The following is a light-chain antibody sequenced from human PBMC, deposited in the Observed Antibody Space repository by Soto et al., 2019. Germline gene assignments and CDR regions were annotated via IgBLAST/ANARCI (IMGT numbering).Light chain of an antibody. Sequence: QSALTQPPSASGSPGQSVTISCTGTSCDVGGSNYVSWYQQHPAKAPKLMIYEVNKPPSGVPDRFSGSTSGNTASVTVSWRQAEEAADYYCGSYGGLSNYVFGTGTKLTVL. CDR1: SCDVGGSNY. CDR2: EVN. CDR3: GSYGGLSNYV. V-gene: IGLV2-8*01. J-gene: IGLJ1*01.